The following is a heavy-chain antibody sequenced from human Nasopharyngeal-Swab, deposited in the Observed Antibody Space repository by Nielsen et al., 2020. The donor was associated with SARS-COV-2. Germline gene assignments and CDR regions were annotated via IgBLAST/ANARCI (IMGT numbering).Heavy chain of an antibody. CDR2: IYGGDST. J-gene: IGHJ6*02. D-gene: IGHD6-13*01. CDR3: ARVAAAGGDV. Sequence: VRQAPGKGLEWVSVIYGGDSTYYADSVRGRFTVTRHISENTLYLQMNSLRAEDTAVYYCARVAAAGGDVWGQGTTVTVSS. V-gene: IGHV3-53*04.